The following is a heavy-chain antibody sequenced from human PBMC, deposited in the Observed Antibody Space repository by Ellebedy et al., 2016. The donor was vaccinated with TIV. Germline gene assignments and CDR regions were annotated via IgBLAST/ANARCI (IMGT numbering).Heavy chain of an antibody. CDR1: GYTFTSYY. CDR2: INPSGGST. Sequence: AASVKVSCKASGYTFTSYYMLWVRQPPGQGLEWMGIINPSGGSTSYAQKFQGRVTMTSDTSTSTVYMELSSMRSEDTAVYYCARVGMNVGLAYCGGDCYSLGGYFDYWGQGTLVTVSS. CDR3: ARVGMNVGLAYCGGDCYSLGGYFDY. D-gene: IGHD2-21*02. V-gene: IGHV1-46*01. J-gene: IGHJ4*02.